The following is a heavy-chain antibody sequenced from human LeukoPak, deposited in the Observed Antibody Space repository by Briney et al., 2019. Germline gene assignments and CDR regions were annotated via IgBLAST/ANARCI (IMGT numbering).Heavy chain of an antibody. CDR2: IYHSGST. Sequence: SETLSLTCAVSGYSISSGYYWGWIRQPPGKGLEWIGSIYHSGSTYYNPSLKSRVTISVDTSKNQFSLKLSSVTAADTAVYYCAREYYDSSGDDCSFDYWGQGTLVTVSS. V-gene: IGHV4-38-2*02. D-gene: IGHD3-22*01. J-gene: IGHJ4*02. CDR3: AREYYDSSGDDCSFDY. CDR1: GYSISSGYY.